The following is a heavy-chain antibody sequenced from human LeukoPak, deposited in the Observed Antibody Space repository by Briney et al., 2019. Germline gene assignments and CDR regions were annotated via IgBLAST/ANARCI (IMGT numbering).Heavy chain of an antibody. CDR1: GYTFTSYD. CDR3: ARIQSRIIAARPGNPAFDY. J-gene: IGHJ4*02. CDR2: ISTHNDNT. Sequence: GASVKLSCTASGYTFTSYDISWVRQAPGQALEWMGWISTHNDNTHYAQKLQGRVTKTTDTSTSTVYMELKSQRSDDTAVYYCARIQSRIIAARPGNPAFDYWGRGTRVTVSS. V-gene: IGHV1-18*01. D-gene: IGHD6-6*01.